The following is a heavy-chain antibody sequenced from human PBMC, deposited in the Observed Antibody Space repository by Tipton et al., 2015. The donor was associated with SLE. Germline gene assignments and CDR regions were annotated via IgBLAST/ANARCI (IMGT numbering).Heavy chain of an antibody. Sequence: GLVKPSETLSLTCSVSGGFIGSSSYYWGWIRQPPGKGLEWIGSISYSATTYYNPSLKSRVTISVDTSKNYFSLKLTSVTATDTAVYYCARTRADQFAFDVWGRGTVVTVSS. V-gene: IGHV4-39*02. D-gene: IGHD2-2*01. J-gene: IGHJ3*01. CDR1: GGFIGSSSYY. CDR3: ARTRADQFAFDV. CDR2: ISYSATT.